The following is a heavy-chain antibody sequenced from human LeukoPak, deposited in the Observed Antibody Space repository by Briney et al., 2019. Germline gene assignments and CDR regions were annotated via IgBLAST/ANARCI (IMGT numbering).Heavy chain of an antibody. CDR1: GYTFTGYY. Sequence: GASVKVSCKATGYTFTGYYMHWVRQAPGQGLEWMGWINPNSGGTNYAQKFQGRVTMTRDTSISTAYMELSRLRSDDTAVYYCARDPREVRGVYLFYWGQGTLVTVSS. CDR3: ARDPREVRGVYLFY. J-gene: IGHJ4*02. CDR2: INPNSGGT. V-gene: IGHV1-2*02. D-gene: IGHD3-10*01.